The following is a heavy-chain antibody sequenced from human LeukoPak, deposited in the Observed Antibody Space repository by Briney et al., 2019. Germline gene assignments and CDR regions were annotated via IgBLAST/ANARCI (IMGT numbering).Heavy chain of an antibody. D-gene: IGHD2-2*01. CDR1: GFTFSSYS. Sequence: GGSLRLSCAASGFTFSSYSMNWVRQAPGKGLEWVSSISSSSSYIYYADSVKGRFTISRDNAKNSLYLQMNSLRAEDTAVYCCARDGQDIVVVPAANESYYFDYWGQGTLVTVSS. CDR3: ARDGQDIVVVPAANESYYFDY. V-gene: IGHV3-21*01. CDR2: ISSSSSYI. J-gene: IGHJ4*02.